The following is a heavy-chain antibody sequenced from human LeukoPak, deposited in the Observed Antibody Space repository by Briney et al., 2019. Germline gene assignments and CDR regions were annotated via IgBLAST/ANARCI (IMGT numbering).Heavy chain of an antibody. CDR1: GYTFTSYG. CDR2: ISAYNGNT. J-gene: IGHJ3*02. CDR3: ARGSVEMATDDAFDI. D-gene: IGHD5-24*01. Sequence: ASVKVSCKATGYTFTSYGISWVRQGPGQGLEWMGWISAYNGNTNYAQKLQGRVTMTTDTSTSTAYMELSSLRSEDTAVYYCARGSVEMATDDAFDIWGQGTMVTVSS. V-gene: IGHV1-18*01.